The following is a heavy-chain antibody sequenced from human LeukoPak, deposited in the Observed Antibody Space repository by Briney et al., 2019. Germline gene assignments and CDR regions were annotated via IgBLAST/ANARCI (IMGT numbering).Heavy chain of an antibody. CDR1: GGSISSGDYY. CDR3: ARDDGSGTHFDN. D-gene: IGHD3-10*01. J-gene: IGHJ4*02. V-gene: IGHV4-31*03. CDR2: IYYSGST. Sequence: PSETLSLTCTVSGGSISSGDYYWSWIRQHPGKGLEWIGHIYYSGSTYYNPSLKSRVIISEDTSKNQFSLKLTSVSAADTAVYYCARDDGSGTHFDNWGQGTLVTVSS.